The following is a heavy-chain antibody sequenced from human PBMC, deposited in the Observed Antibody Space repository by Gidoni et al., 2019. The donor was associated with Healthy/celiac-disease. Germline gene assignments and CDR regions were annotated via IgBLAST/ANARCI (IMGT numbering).Heavy chain of an antibody. D-gene: IGHD6-19*01. J-gene: IGHJ4*02. CDR3: ARANHPGIAVAGGDY. CDR2: IYYSGST. V-gene: IGHV4-59*08. Sequence: QVQLQESGPGLVKPSETLSLTCTVSGGSISSYYWSWIRQPPGKGLEWIGYIYYSGSTNYNPSRKSRVTISVDTSKNQFSLKLSSVTAADTAVYYCARANHPGIAVAGGDYWGQGTLVTVSS. CDR1: GGSISSYY.